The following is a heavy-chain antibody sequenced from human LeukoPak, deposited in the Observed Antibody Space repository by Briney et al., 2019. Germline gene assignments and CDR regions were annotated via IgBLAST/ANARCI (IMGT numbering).Heavy chain of an antibody. CDR2: IWYDGNNK. CDR1: GFTFSSYG. V-gene: IGHV3-33*06. D-gene: IGHD3-3*01. J-gene: IGHJ3*02. Sequence: PGMSLRLSCAASGFTFSSYGMHWVRQAPGKGPEWVAVIWYDGNNKYYANSVKGRFIIPRDNYKSTLYLQMNSLRAEDTALYYCAKGGFHDFWTGTSDALDIWGQGTMVTV. CDR3: AKGGFHDFWTGTSDALDI.